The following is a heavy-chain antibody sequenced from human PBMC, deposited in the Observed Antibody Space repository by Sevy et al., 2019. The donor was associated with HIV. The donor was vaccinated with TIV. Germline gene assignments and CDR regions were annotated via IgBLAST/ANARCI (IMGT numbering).Heavy chain of an antibody. J-gene: IGHJ6*02. CDR1: GLTLSSYW. CDR3: VRQRGDTVVLPDVLPDYGMDV. Sequence: GGSLRLSCAASGLTLSSYWMHWVRQAPGKGLVWVSRINSDGSRTSYADSVKGRFTISRDNAKNTLYLQMNSLRAEDTAVYYCVRQRGDTVVLPDVLPDYGMDVWGQGTTVTVSS. D-gene: IGHD2-2*01. V-gene: IGHV3-74*01. CDR2: INSDGSRT.